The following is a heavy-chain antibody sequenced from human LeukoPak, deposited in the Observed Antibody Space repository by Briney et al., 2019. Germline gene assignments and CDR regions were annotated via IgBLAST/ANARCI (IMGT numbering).Heavy chain of an antibody. CDR2: IIPIFSTA. J-gene: IGHJ3*02. D-gene: IGHD3-10*01. CDR1: GGTFSGYV. CDR3: AVGVRSSGSYQIWGHAFDI. Sequence: SVKVSCKASGGTFSGYVINLVRQAPGQGLEWMGGIIPIFSTADYAQKFQGRVTITADESTSTAYMELSSLRSEDTAVYYCAVGVRSSGSYQIWGHAFDIWGQGTMVTVSS. V-gene: IGHV1-69*13.